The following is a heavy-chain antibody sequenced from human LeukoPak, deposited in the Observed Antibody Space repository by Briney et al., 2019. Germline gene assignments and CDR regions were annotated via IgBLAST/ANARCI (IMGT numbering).Heavy chain of an antibody. CDR1: GFTFSSYW. CDR2: INGDGSST. V-gene: IGHV3-74*01. D-gene: IGHD2-2*01. Sequence: PGGPLRLSCAASGFTFSSYWMHWVRQAPGKGLVWVSRINGDGSSTAYADSVKGRFTISRDNAKNTLYLQMNSLRAEDMAVYYCARGHCSTTSCSYHWGQGTLVTVSS. CDR3: ARGHCSTTSCSYH. J-gene: IGHJ5*02.